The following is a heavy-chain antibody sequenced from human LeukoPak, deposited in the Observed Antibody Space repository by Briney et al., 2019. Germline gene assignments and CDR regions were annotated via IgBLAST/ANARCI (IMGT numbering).Heavy chain of an antibody. D-gene: IGHD2-15*01. CDR2: IYYRGTT. J-gene: IGHJ1*01. CDR1: GGSISSSDYY. Sequence: PSETLSLTCTVSGGSISSSDYYWGWVRRPPGKGREWIASIYYRGTTHYNPSHQSRVTMSVDPSKNQFSLKLSSVTAADTAVYYCARVNTQGVPSPWGQGILVTVSS. CDR3: ARVNTQGVPSP. V-gene: IGHV4-39*01.